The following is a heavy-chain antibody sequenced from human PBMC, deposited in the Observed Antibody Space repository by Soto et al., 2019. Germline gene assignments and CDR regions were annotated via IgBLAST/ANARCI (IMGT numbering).Heavy chain of an antibody. CDR2: VHHDGNA. J-gene: IGHJ4*02. CDR3: SRIIGAPSVVS. V-gene: IGHV4-38-2*01. D-gene: IGHD6-6*01. CDR1: GLGFRRTYF. Sequence: SETLSLTCVVSGLGFRRTYFWGWIRQPPGKGLEWIGSVHHDGNAFYPPSVLGRVTISVDTPNNQVSQSLRPLTAEDTAQYHRSRIIGAPSVVSWCRGILVGVS.